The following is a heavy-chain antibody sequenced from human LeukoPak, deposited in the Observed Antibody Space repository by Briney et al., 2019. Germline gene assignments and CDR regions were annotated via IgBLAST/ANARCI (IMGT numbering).Heavy chain of an antibody. CDR3: ARDRVGWLQAVYPHYFDY. V-gene: IGHV3-7*05. CDR2: TDHGGSEN. CDR1: GFTFSSYW. Sequence: WGSLRLSCAASGFTFSSYWMSWVRQAPGKGLEWVANTDHGGSENYYVGSVKGRCTISRDNAKNSLYLQMNSLGAEDTAVYYCARDRVGWLQAVYPHYFDYWGQGTLVTVSS. J-gene: IGHJ4*02. D-gene: IGHD5-24*01.